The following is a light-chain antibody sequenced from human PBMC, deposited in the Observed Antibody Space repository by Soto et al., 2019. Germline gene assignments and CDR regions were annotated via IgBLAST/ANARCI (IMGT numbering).Light chain of an antibody. CDR1: HSVSTS. V-gene: IGKV3-20*01. CDR2: AAS. CDR3: QQYGSSPRT. J-gene: IGKJ1*01. Sequence: EIVMTQSPATLSVSPGERATLSCRASHSVSTSLAWYQQTPGQTPRLLIYAASSRATGIPDRFSGSGSGTDFSLTISRLEAEDFAVYYCQQYGSSPRTFGQGTKVDI.